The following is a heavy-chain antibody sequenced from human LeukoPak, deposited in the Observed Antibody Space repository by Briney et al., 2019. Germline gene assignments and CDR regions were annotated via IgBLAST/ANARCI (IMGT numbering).Heavy chain of an antibody. D-gene: IGHD3-16*01. J-gene: IGHJ6*03. V-gene: IGHV1-69*13. CDR3: ARGSRYVDYYYYYYMDV. Sequence: SVKVSCKASGGTFSSYAISWVRQAPGQGLEWMGGIIPIFGAANYAQKFQGRVTITADESTSTAYMELSSLRSEDTAVYYCARGSRYVDYYYYYYMDVWGKGTTVTVSS. CDR1: GGTFSSYA. CDR2: IIPIFGAA.